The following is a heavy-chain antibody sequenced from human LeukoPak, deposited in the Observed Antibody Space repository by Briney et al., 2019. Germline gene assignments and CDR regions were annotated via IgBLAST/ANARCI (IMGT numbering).Heavy chain of an antibody. CDR3: ARHAPLRYFDWSPYYFDY. V-gene: IGHV4-39*01. J-gene: IGHJ4*02. D-gene: IGHD3-9*01. CDR2: IYYSGST. CDR1: GGSFSGYY. Sequence: SETLSLTCAVYGGSFSGYYWGWIRQPPGKGLEWIGSIYYSGSTYYNPSLKSRVTISVDTSKNQFSLKLSSVTAADTAVYYCARHAPLRYFDWSPYYFDYWGQGTLVTVSS.